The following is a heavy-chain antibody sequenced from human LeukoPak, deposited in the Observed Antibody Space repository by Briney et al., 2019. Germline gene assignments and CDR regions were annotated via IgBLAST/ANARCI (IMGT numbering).Heavy chain of an antibody. Sequence: GGSLRLSCAASGFTVSSNYMSWVRQAPGKGLEWVSVIYSGGSTYYADSVKGRFTISRDNSKNTLYLQMNSLRAEDTAVYYCAKAPEWSYFDYWGQGTLVTVSS. CDR2: IYSGGST. D-gene: IGHD3-3*01. J-gene: IGHJ4*02. CDR3: AKAPEWSYFDY. V-gene: IGHV3-53*05. CDR1: GFTVSSNY.